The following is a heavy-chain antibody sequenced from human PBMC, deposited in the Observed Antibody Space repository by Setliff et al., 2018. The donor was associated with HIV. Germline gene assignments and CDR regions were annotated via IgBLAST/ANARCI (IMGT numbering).Heavy chain of an antibody. CDR1: GFTFSNYA. J-gene: IGHJ3*02. D-gene: IGHD5-12*01. CDR2: IYSGST. Sequence: SLRLSCAASGFTFSNYAMNWVRQAPGKGPEWVSVIYSGSTYYADPVKGRFTISRDNSKNTLYLQLNSLRAEDTAVYYCAKGIEMATIMSAFDIWGQGTMVTVSS. CDR3: AKGIEMATIMSAFDI. V-gene: IGHV3-23*03.